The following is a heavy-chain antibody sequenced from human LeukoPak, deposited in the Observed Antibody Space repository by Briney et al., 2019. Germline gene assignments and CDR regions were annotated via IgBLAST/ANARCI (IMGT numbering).Heavy chain of an antibody. V-gene: IGHV5-51*01. CDR3: ARPRKYGSPYYYMDV. CDR2: IYPDDSDT. J-gene: IGHJ6*03. CDR1: GYSFTGYW. Sequence: GESLKISCKGSGYSFTGYWIAWVRQMPGKGLEWMGIIYPDDSDTTYSPSFQNQVTISADKSISTAYLQWSSLKASDTAMYYCARPRKYGSPYYYMDVWGKGTTVTVSS. D-gene: IGHD3-10*01.